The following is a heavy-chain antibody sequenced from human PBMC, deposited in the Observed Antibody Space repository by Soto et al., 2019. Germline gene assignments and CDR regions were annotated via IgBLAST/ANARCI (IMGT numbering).Heavy chain of an antibody. D-gene: IGHD3-3*01. J-gene: IGHJ4*02. CDR3: ARDSPYYDFWSGKAQFDY. V-gene: IGHV1-69*01. CDR1: GGSFSSYA. Sequence: QVQLVQSGAEVKKPGSSVKVSCKASGGSFSSYAISWVRQAPGQGLEWMGGIIPIFGTANYAQKFQGRVTITADESTSTAYMELSSLRSEDTAVYYCARDSPYYDFWSGKAQFDYWGQGTLVTVSS. CDR2: IIPIFGTA.